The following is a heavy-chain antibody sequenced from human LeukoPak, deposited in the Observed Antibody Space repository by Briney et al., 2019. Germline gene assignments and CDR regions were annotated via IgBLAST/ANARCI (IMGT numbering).Heavy chain of an antibody. V-gene: IGHV1-3*01. CDR2: INAGNGNT. Sequence: ASVKVSCKASGYTFTSYAMHWVRQAPGQRLEWMGWINAGNGNTKYSQKFQGRVTITRDTSASTAYMELSSLRSEDTAVYYCARDVDYGDYGYYYYYGMDVWGQGTTVTVSS. D-gene: IGHD4-17*01. CDR3: ARDVDYGDYGYYYYYGMDV. CDR1: GYTFTSYA. J-gene: IGHJ6*02.